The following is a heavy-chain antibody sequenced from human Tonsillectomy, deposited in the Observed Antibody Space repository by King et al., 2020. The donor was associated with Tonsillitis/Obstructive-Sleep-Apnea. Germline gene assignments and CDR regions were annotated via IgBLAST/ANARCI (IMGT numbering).Heavy chain of an antibody. CDR3: AGGAAYDILTGYYTYYFDY. D-gene: IGHD3-9*01. CDR1: GFTFSSYG. CDR2: IWYDGSNK. Sequence: VQLVESGGGVVQPGRSLRLSCAASGFTFSSYGMHWVRQAPGKGLEGVAVIWYDGSNKYHADSVKGLFTISRDNSKNTLYLQMNILRAEDTAVYYCAGGAAYDILTGYYTYYFDYWGQRTLVTVSS. V-gene: IGHV3-33*01. J-gene: IGHJ4*02.